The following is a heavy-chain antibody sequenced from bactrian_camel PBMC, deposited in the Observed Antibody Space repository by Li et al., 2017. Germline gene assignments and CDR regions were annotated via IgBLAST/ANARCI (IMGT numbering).Heavy chain of an antibody. CDR1: DHTSSSYC. CDR2: INSRGGL. J-gene: IGHJ4*01. D-gene: IGHD8*01. CDR3: AQNNLLFCGHRTDWRY. V-gene: IGHV3S40*01. Sequence: VQLVESGGGSVQAGGSLRLSCAASDHTSSSYCMTWFRQALGKEREGVAGINSRGGLYYADSVEGRFTISRDNSKNTVYLKMNSLKPEDTGTYYCAQNNLLFCGHRTDWRYWGQGTQVTVS.